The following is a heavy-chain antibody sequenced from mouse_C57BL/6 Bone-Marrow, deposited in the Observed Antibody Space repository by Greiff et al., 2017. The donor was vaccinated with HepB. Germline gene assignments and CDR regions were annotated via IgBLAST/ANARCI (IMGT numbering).Heavy chain of an antibody. CDR1: GFTFSSYG. CDR3: ASSWAMDY. J-gene: IGHJ4*01. Sequence: EVNLVESGGDLVKPGGSLKLSCAASGFTFSSYGMSWVRQTPDKRLEWVATISSGGSYTYYPDSVKGRFTISRDNAKNTLYLQMSSLKSEDTAMYYCASSWAMDYWGQGTSVTVSS. CDR2: ISSGGSYT. V-gene: IGHV5-6*01.